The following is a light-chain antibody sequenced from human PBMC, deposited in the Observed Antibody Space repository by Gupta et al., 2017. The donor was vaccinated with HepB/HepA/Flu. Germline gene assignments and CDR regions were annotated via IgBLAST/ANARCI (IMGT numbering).Light chain of an antibody. V-gene: IGKV3-15*01. CDR1: QSVSSS. CDR2: GAS. J-gene: IGKJ4*01. CDR3: QQYKDWPLT. Sequence: EIVMTQSPATVSVSPGERATLSCRASQSVSSSLAWYQQKPGQAPRLLIYGASTRATGIPTRFSGSGSGTEFTLTISSLQSEDFAVYYCQQYKDWPLTFGGGTKVEIK.